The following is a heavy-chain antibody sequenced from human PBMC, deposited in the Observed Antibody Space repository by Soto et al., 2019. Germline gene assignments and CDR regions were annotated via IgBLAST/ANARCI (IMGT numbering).Heavy chain of an antibody. V-gene: IGHV3-30*18. CDR1: GFTVSSYG. CDR3: ANEALWVGMGDFAY. CDR2: ISYDGSNK. J-gene: IGHJ4*02. D-gene: IGHD3-10*01. Sequence: GGSQRLSCAASGFTVSSYGMHSVRQAPGKGLEGVAVISYDGSNKYYADPVKGRFTISRDNSKNTLYLQMNSLSGEGTAVYYYANEALWVGMGDFAYGVQGTLVRVSS.